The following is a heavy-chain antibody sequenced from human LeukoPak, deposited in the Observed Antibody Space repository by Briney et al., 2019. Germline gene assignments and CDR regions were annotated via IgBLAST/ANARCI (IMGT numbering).Heavy chain of an antibody. CDR3: ARQDDSSGYFDY. Sequence: SPSETLSLTCTVSGYSISSGYYWGWILQPPGKGLEWIGNIYHSGSTYYNPSLKSRVTISVDTSKNQFSLKLSSVTAADTAVYYCARQDDSSGYFDYWGQGTLVTVSS. D-gene: IGHD3-22*01. CDR2: IYHSGST. V-gene: IGHV4-38-2*02. J-gene: IGHJ4*02. CDR1: GYSISSGYY.